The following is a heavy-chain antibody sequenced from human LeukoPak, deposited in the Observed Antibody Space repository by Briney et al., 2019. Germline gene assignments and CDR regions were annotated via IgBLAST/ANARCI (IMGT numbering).Heavy chain of an antibody. J-gene: IGHJ4*02. V-gene: IGHV1-3*01. CDR1: GYTFTSYA. D-gene: IGHD3-3*01. Sequence: ASVKVSCKASGYTFTSYAMHWVRQVPGQRLEWMGWINAGNGNTKYSQKFQGRVTITRDTSASTAYMELSSLRSEDTAVYYCARENPYYDFWSGFPGGCFDYWGQGTLVTVSS. CDR3: ARENPYYDFWSGFPGGCFDY. CDR2: INAGNGNT.